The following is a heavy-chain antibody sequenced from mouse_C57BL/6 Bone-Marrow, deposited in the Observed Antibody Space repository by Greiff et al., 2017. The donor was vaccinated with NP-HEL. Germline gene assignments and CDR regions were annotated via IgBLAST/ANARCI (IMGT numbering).Heavy chain of an antibody. Sequence: EVKLVESGPGLVKPSQSLSLTCSVTGYSITSGYYWNWIRQFPGNKLEWMGYISYDGSNNYNPSLKNRISITRDTSKNQFFLKLNSVTTEDTATYYCARGIVTIYFDYWGQGTTLTVSS. D-gene: IGHD2-5*01. CDR1: GYSITSGYY. CDR2: ISYDGSN. J-gene: IGHJ2*01. V-gene: IGHV3-6*01. CDR3: ARGIVTIYFDY.